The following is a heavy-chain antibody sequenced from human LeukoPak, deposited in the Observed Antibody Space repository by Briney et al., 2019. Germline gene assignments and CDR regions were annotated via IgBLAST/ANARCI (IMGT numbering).Heavy chain of an antibody. CDR1: GFTVSSNY. D-gene: IGHD6-6*01. CDR2: IYTGGST. CDR3: ARVRPHPIIDV. Sequence: GGSLRLSCAASGFTVSSNYMSSVRQAPGEGLEWVSVIYTGGSTYYADSVKGRFTISRDNSKNTLYLQMNSLRAEDTAVYYCARVRPHPIIDVWGKGTTVTVSS. J-gene: IGHJ6*03. V-gene: IGHV3-53*01.